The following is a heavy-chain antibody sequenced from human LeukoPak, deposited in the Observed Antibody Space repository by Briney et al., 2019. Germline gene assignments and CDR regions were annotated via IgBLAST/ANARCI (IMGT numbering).Heavy chain of an antibody. J-gene: IGHJ4*02. V-gene: IGHV1-69*06. CDR3: ARDRYYETSGYYYESIY. D-gene: IGHD3-22*01. CDR2: INPMFGTV. Sequence: ASVKVSCKASGGTFSSYAISWVRQAPGQGLEWMGAINPMFGTVKYAQKFQDRVTITADKSTSTAYMEMSTLISEDTAIYYCARDRYYETSGYYYESIYWGQGTLVTVSS. CDR1: GGTFSSYA.